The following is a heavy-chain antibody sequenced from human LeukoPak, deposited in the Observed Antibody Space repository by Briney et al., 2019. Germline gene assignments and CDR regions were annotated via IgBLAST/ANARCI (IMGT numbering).Heavy chain of an antibody. D-gene: IGHD6-19*01. J-gene: IGHJ4*02. CDR1: VFTLSSYA. Sequence: PGGSLRLSCAVSVFTLSSYAMSWVRQAPGKGGEWVSAISGSGGSTYDADSVTGPFTISRDNSKNTLYLQMNSLRAEDTAVYYCAKEEYSSGWSIDYWGQATLVTASA. V-gene: IGHV3-23*01. CDR2: ISGSGGST. CDR3: AKEEYSSGWSIDY.